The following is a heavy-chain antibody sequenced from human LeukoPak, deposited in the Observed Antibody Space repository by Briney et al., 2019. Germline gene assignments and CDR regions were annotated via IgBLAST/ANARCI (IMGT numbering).Heavy chain of an antibody. Sequence: PSETLSLTCTVSGGSISSYYWSWIRQPPGKGLEWIGYIYYSGSTNYNPSLKSRVTISVDTSKNQFSLKLSSVAAADTAVYYCARARPAYYYDSSGYYYFDYWGQGTLVTVSS. CDR1: GGSISSYY. CDR2: IYYSGST. V-gene: IGHV4-59*01. J-gene: IGHJ4*02. CDR3: ARARPAYYYDSSGYYYFDY. D-gene: IGHD3-22*01.